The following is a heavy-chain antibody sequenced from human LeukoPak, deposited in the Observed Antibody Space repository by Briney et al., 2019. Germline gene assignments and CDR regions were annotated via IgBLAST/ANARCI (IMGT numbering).Heavy chain of an antibody. Sequence: GGSLRLSCAASGFTVSSNYMSWVRQAPGKGLEWVSVIYSGGSTYYADSVKGRFTISRDNPKNTLYLQMNSLRAEDTAVYYCARGGAAASFDPWGQGTLVTVSS. V-gene: IGHV3-66*01. D-gene: IGHD6-13*01. CDR2: IYSGGST. J-gene: IGHJ5*02. CDR3: ARGGAAASFDP. CDR1: GFTVSSNY.